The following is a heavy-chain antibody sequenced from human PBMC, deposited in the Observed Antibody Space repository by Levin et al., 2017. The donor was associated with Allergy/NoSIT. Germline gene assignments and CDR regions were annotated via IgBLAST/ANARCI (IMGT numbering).Heavy chain of an antibody. CDR2: IIPIFGTA. D-gene: IGHD3-22*01. CDR3: ARCPWGYYYDSSGYRYDAFDI. J-gene: IGHJ3*02. Sequence: ASVKVSCKASGGTFSSYAISWVRQAPGQGLEWMGGIIPIFGTANYAQKFQGRVTITADKSTSTAYMELSSLRSEDTAVYYCARCPWGYYYDSSGYRYDAFDIRGQGTMVTVSS. CDR1: GGTFSSYA. V-gene: IGHV1-69*06.